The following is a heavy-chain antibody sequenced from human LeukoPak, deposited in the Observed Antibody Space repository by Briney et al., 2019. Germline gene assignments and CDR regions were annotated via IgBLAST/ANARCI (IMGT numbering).Heavy chain of an antibody. Sequence: ASVKVSCKASGYTFTSYGISWVRQAPGQGLEWMGWISAYNGNTNYAQKLQGGVTMTTDTSTSTAYMELRSLRSEDTAVYYCARSTPNSPMVVVPAAYNDAFDIWGQGTMVTVSS. CDR1: GYTFTSYG. D-gene: IGHD2-2*01. CDR3: ARSTPNSPMVVVPAAYNDAFDI. V-gene: IGHV1-18*01. J-gene: IGHJ3*02. CDR2: ISAYNGNT.